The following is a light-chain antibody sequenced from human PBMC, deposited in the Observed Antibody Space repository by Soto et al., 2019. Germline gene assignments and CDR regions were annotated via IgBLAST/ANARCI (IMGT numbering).Light chain of an antibody. CDR2: EVS. CDR1: SSDVGGYNY. Sequence: QSALTQPASVSGSPGQSITISCTGTSSDVGGYNYVSWYQQQPGKAPKLMIYEVSNRPSGVSNRFSGSKSGNTASLTISGLQAEDEPDYYCSSYTSSSTWVFGGGTKLTVL. V-gene: IGLV2-14*01. CDR3: SSYTSSSTWV. J-gene: IGLJ3*02.